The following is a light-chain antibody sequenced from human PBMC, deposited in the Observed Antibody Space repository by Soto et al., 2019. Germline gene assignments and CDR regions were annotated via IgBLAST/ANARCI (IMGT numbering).Light chain of an antibody. J-gene: IGKJ1*01. CDR3: QQYNNWPPWT. V-gene: IGKV3-15*01. CDR1: QRISTY. CDR2: DAS. Sequence: PGQRATLSCRASQRISTYLAWYQVKPGQAPRLLIYDASTRATAIPARFSGSGSETEFTLTISSLQSEDSAVYYCQQYNNWPPWTFGQGTKVDIK.